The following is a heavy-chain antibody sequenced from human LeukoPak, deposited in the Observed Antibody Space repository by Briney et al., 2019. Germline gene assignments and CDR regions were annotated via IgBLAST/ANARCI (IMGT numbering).Heavy chain of an antibody. CDR3: TRDNYSSKNWFDP. CDR1: GFTFSNYW. J-gene: IGHJ5*02. D-gene: IGHD6-13*01. CDR2: INIDGSST. V-gene: IGHV3-74*01. Sequence: GGSLRLSCAASGFTFSNYWMHWVRQAPGKGLVWVSRINIDGSSTSYADSVKGRFTISRDNAKNTPYLQMNSLRAEDTAVYYCTRDNYSSKNWFDPWGQGTLVTVSS.